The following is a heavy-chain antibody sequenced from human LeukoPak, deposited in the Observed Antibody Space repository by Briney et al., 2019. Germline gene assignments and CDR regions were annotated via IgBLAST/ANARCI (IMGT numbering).Heavy chain of an antibody. V-gene: IGHV4-38-2*02. Sequence: TSETLSLTCTVSGYSISSGYYWGWIRQPPGKGLEWIGSIYHSGSTYYNPSLKSRVTISVDTSKNQFSLKLSSVTAADTAVYYCARDGYSGYDPWLDYWGQGTLVTVSS. D-gene: IGHD5-12*01. CDR3: ARDGYSGYDPWLDY. CDR1: GYSISSGYY. J-gene: IGHJ4*02. CDR2: IYHSGST.